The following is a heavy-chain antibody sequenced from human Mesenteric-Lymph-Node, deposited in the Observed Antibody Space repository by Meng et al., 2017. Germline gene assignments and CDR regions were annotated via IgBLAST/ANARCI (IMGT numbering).Heavy chain of an antibody. CDR1: GGSVSSGGYY. CDR3: ARTNYGDYNWFDP. J-gene: IGHJ5*02. V-gene: IGHV4-31*03. CDR2: IYYSGST. Sequence: QVQRQESGPGLVTPSQTLSLTCTVSGGSVSSGGYYWTWIRQHPGKGLEWFGHIYYSGSTYYNPSLRSRVAISIDTSKNQFSLKLTSVTAADTAVYFCARTNYGDYNWFDPWGQGTLVTVSS. D-gene: IGHD4-17*01.